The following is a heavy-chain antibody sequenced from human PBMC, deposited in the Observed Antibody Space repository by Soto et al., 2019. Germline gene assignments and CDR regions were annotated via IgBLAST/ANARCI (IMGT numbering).Heavy chain of an antibody. CDR2: IYYSGST. CDR1: GGSISSAGYN. Sequence: SETLSLTCTVSGGSISSAGYNWSWIRQHPGKGLEWIGYIYYSGSTYYNPSLKSRVTISVDTSKNQFSLKLSSVTAADTAVYYCARGYDILTFDYWGQGTLVTVSS. CDR3: ARGYDILTFDY. J-gene: IGHJ4*02. D-gene: IGHD3-9*01. V-gene: IGHV4-31*03.